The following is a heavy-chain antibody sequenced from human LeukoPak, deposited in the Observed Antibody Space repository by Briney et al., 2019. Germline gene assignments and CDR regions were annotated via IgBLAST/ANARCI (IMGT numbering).Heavy chain of an antibody. J-gene: IGHJ4*02. Sequence: VQLLYSGGGVVQPGRSLRVSCAASGFTVSDYGMHCVRQAPGKRLEWVSLIYYDASNKYYADSVKGRFTISRDNSRNTLYLQMNSLRVEDTAVYYCARDRATRYFDYWGQGTLVTVSS. D-gene: IGHD2-15*01. V-gene: IGHV3-33*01. CDR1: GFTVSDYG. CDR2: IYYDASNK. CDR3: ARDRATRYFDY.